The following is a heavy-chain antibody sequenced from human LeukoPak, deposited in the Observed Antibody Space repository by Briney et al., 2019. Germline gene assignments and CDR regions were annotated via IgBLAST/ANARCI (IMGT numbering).Heavy chain of an antibody. V-gene: IGHV3-23*01. CDR2: ITGSGGTT. Sequence: GGSLRLSCAASQFTFSNYGMAWVRQAPGKGLEWVSAITGSGGTTYYADSVKGRFTISRDNSKNTVSLQMNSLRAEDTAIYYCAKMQGYFDHWGQGALVTVSS. J-gene: IGHJ4*02. CDR1: QFTFSNYG. CDR3: AKMQGYFDH.